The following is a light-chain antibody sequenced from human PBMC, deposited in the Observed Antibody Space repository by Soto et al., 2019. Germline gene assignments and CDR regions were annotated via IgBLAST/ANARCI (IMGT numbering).Light chain of an antibody. J-gene: IGKJ5*01. CDR2: GAS. CDR1: QTIYSKY. CDR3: QHYGTSPIT. V-gene: IGKV3-20*01. Sequence: ELVLTQSPGTLSLSPGERATLSCRASQTIYSKYLGWYQKKPGQAPRLVIYGASFRATGIPDRFSGSGPGTDFTPTISGLEPEDFAVYYCQHYGTSPITFGQGTRLEI.